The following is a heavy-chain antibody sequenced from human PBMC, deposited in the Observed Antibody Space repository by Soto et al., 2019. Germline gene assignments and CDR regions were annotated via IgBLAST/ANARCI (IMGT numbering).Heavy chain of an antibody. CDR2: INPNSGGT. Sequence: GASVKVSCKASGYTFTGYYMHWVRQAPGQGLEWMGWINPNSGGTNYAQKFQGWVTMTRDTSISTAYMELSRLRSDDTAVYYCARAYSSSWYSEGSSYYYMDVWGKGTTVTVSS. CDR1: GYTFTGYY. D-gene: IGHD6-13*01. J-gene: IGHJ6*03. CDR3: ARAYSSSWYSEGSSYYYMDV. V-gene: IGHV1-2*04.